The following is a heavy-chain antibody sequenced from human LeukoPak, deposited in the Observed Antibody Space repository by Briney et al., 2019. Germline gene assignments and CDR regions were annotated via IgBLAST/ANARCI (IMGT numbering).Heavy chain of an antibody. D-gene: IGHD3-22*01. CDR1: GFTFSSYG. CDR2: IWYDGTNK. V-gene: IGHV3-33*01. Sequence: PGGSLRLSCAASGFTFSSYGMTWVRQAPGKGLEWVANIWYDGTNKHYADSVKGRFTISRDNSKNTLYLQMDSLRAEDTAVYYCEILIFNYDNSGLNYWGQGTLVTVSS. CDR3: EILIFNYDNSGLNY. J-gene: IGHJ4*02.